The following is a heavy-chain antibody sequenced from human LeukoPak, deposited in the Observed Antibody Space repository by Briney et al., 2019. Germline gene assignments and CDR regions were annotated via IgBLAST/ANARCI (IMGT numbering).Heavy chain of an antibody. CDR1: GFIFDDYS. D-gene: IGHD3-10*01. J-gene: IGHJ3*02. CDR3: AKEGPGIGDKAFDI. Sequence: PGGSLRLSCAASGFIFDDYSMHWVRQAPGKGLEWVSGISWNSGSIGYADSVKGRFIISRDNAKNSLYVQMNSLKAEDTALYYCAKEGPGIGDKAFDIWGQGTMVTVSS. V-gene: IGHV3-9*01. CDR2: ISWNSGSI.